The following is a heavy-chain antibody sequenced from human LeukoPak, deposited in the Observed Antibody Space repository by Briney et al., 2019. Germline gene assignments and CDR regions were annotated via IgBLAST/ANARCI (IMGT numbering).Heavy chain of an antibody. J-gene: IGHJ4*02. CDR2: IYYSGST. Sequence: MPSETLSLTCTVSGYSISSGYYWGWIRQPPGKGLEWIGSIYYSGSTYYNPSLKSRVTISVDTSKNQFSLKLSSVTAADTAVYYCARMGEKREMATIYSDYWGQGTLVTVSS. V-gene: IGHV4-38-2*02. CDR1: GYSISSGYY. D-gene: IGHD5-24*01. CDR3: ARMGEKREMATIYSDY.